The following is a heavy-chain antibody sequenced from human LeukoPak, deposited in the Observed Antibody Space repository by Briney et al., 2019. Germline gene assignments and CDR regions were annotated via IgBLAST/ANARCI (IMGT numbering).Heavy chain of an antibody. CDR3: ARNHPSRNDRWPHFDY. Sequence: GGSLRLSCAVSGSTFSDYYLSWIRQAPGKGPEWLSYISSSGDTIYYGDSMKGRVTISRDNAKNSLYLQINSLRAEDTAVYFCARNHPSRNDRWPHFDYWGRGTLVTVSS. CDR1: GSTFSDYY. J-gene: IGHJ4*02. CDR2: ISSSGDTI. V-gene: IGHV3-11*01. D-gene: IGHD1-1*01.